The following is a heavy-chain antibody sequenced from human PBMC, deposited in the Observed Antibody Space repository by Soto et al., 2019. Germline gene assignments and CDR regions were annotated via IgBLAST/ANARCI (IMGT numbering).Heavy chain of an antibody. Sequence: SETLSLTCTVSGGSISSYYWSWIRQPPGKGLEWIGHIYYSGSTYYNPSLKSRVTISVDTSKNQFSLQLRSVSAADTAVYYCARGPSGDKVDYWGQGTLVTVSS. CDR2: IYYSGST. CDR3: ARGPSGDKVDY. V-gene: IGHV4-59*08. CDR1: GGSISSYY. D-gene: IGHD7-27*01. J-gene: IGHJ4*02.